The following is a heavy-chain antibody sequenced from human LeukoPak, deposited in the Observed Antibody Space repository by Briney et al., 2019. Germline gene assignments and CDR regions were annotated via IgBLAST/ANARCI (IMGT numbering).Heavy chain of an antibody. CDR1: GSTVSSNY. V-gene: IGHV3-53*01. CDR3: ARGVAILSLALDY. Sequence: PGGSLRLSCAASGSTVSSNYMTWVRQAPGKGLDWVSVIYSGGSTYYGDSVKGRFTISRDNSKNTLYLQMNSLRAEDTAVYYCARGVAILSLALDYWGQGTLVTVSS. D-gene: IGHD1-20*01. J-gene: IGHJ4*02. CDR2: IYSGGST.